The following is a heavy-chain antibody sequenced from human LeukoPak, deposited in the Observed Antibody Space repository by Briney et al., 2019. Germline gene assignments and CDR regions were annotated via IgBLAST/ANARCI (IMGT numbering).Heavy chain of an antibody. Sequence: SETLSLTCAVYGGSFSGYYWSWIRQPPGNGLEWIGEINHSGSTNYNPSLKSRVTISVDTSKNQFSLKLSSVTAADTAVYYCAREGGGYSYGYHLYYYFDYWGQGTLVTVSS. CDR2: INHSGST. D-gene: IGHD5-18*01. CDR1: GGSFSGYY. CDR3: AREGGGYSYGYHLYYYFDY. J-gene: IGHJ4*02. V-gene: IGHV4-34*01.